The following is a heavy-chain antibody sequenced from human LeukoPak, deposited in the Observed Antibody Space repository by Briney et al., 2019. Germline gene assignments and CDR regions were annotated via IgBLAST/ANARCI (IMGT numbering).Heavy chain of an antibody. V-gene: IGHV3-30*18. D-gene: IGHD3-22*01. Sequence: GGSLRLSCAASGFTFSSYGMHWVRQAPGKGLEWVAVISYDGSNKYYADSVKGRFTISRDNSKNTLYLQMNSLRAEDTAVYYCAKGRLTYDSSGYFDYWGQGTLVTVSS. CDR2: ISYDGSNK. CDR3: AKGRLTYDSSGYFDY. J-gene: IGHJ4*02. CDR1: GFTFSSYG.